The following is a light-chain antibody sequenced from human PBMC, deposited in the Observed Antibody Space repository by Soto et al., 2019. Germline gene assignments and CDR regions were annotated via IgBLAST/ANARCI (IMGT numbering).Light chain of an antibody. Sequence: QSVLTQSASVSGTPGQSITISCTGTRSDAGNANYVSWYQQHPGEVPKLIIFNVNNRPSGVSNRFSGSKSGNTASLTISGLQAEDEADYYCSSFTSSTTYVFGTGTKVTVL. V-gene: IGLV2-14*01. J-gene: IGLJ1*01. CDR3: SSFTSSTTYV. CDR2: NVN. CDR1: RSDAGNANY.